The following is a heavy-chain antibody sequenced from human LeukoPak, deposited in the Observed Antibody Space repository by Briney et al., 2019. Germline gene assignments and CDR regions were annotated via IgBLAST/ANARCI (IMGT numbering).Heavy chain of an antibody. V-gene: IGHV3-23*01. CDR3: SRVIRRPDYYYYGMDV. CDR2: ISGSGGSA. CDR1: GFTFSSYA. Sequence: GGSLRLSCAASGFTFSSYAMSWVRQAPGKGLEWVSAISGSGGSAYYAYSVKGRFTISRDNSKNTLYLQMNSLRAEDTAVCYCSRVIRRPDYYYYGMDVWGQGTTVTVSS. J-gene: IGHJ6*02.